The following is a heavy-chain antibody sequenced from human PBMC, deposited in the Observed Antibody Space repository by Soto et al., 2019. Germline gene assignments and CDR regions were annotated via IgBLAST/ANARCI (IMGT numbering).Heavy chain of an antibody. J-gene: IGHJ5*02. D-gene: IGHD1-1*01. CDR2: ISHSGST. CDR3: VRETTPSVPNWCDT. CDR1: GGSINSGRSS. Sequence: QLQLLESGSGLVKPSQTLSLTCSVSGGSINSGRSSWNWIRQPPGKGLEWIAYISHSGSTYYTPSLTILVTISVDRSKNQFSLKLTSLTAADTAVYYCVRETTPSVPNWCDTWGPGILVTVSS. V-gene: IGHV4-30-2*01.